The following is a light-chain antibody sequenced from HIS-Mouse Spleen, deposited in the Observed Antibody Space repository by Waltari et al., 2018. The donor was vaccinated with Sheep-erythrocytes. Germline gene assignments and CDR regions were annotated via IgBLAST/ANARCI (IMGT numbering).Light chain of an antibody. CDR3: QQLT. J-gene: IGKJ4*01. CDR1: QSVSSY. V-gene: IGKV3-11*01. Sequence: EIVLTQSPATLSLSPGERATLSCRASQSVSSYLAWYQQKPGQAPRLLIYDASNRATGIPARFSGSGSGTDFTLTISILEPEDFAVYYCQQLTFGGGTKVEIK. CDR2: DAS.